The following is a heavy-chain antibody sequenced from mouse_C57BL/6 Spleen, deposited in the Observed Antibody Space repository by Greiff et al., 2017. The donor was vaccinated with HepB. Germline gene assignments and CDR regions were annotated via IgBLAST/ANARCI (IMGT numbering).Heavy chain of an antibody. Sequence: VQLVESGPGLVQPSQSLSITCTVSGFSLTSYGVHWVRQSPGKGLEWLGVIWSGGSTDYNAAFISRLSISKDNSKSQVFFKMNSLQADDTAIYYCARGDYYGSSYVRGAMDYWGQGTSVTVSS. J-gene: IGHJ4*01. CDR2: IWSGGST. D-gene: IGHD1-1*01. CDR1: GFSLTSYG. CDR3: ARGDYYGSSYVRGAMDY. V-gene: IGHV2-2*01.